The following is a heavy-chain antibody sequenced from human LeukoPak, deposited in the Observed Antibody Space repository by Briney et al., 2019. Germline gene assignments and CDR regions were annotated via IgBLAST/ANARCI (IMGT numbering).Heavy chain of an antibody. Sequence: GASVKVSCKASGYTFTGYDINWVRQATGQGLEWMGWMNPNSGNTGYAQKFQGRVTMTRNTSISTAYMELSSLRSEDTAVYYCARDTQYCSSTSCYGDYGMDVWGQGTTVTVSS. D-gene: IGHD2-2*01. J-gene: IGHJ6*02. V-gene: IGHV1-8*01. CDR3: ARDTQYCSSTSCYGDYGMDV. CDR2: MNPNSGNT. CDR1: GYTFTGYD.